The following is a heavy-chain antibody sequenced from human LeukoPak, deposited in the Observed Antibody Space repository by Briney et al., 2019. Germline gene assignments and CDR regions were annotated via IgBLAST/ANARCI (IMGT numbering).Heavy chain of an antibody. V-gene: IGHV3-30-3*01. CDR1: GFTFSSYA. CDR3: ARDFSGSRKHSSSWAYYFDY. CDR2: ISYDGSNK. Sequence: GRSLRLSCAASGFTFSSYAMHWVRQAPGKGLEWVAVISYDGSNKYYADSVKGRFTISRDNSKNTLYLQMNSLRSEDTAVYYCARDFSGSRKHSSSWAYYFDYWGQGTLVTVSS. D-gene: IGHD6-13*01. J-gene: IGHJ4*02.